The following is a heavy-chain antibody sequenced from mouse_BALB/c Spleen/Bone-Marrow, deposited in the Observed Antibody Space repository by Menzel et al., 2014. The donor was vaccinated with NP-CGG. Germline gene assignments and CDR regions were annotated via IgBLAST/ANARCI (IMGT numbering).Heavy chain of an antibody. CDR3: SREYGDY. D-gene: IGHD2-10*02. V-gene: IGHV1-80*01. CDR1: GYVFSSYW. J-gene: IGHJ2*01. Sequence: VQLQRSGPEPVRRSASGMLSCNSSGYVFSSYWMNWVKQMPGLGLVWIEQIYPGDGDTNYNGKLKGKVTLTADKSSSTAYMQLSNLTSEDSAVYFCSREYGDYLSQGTTPTIYS. CDR2: IYPGDGDT.